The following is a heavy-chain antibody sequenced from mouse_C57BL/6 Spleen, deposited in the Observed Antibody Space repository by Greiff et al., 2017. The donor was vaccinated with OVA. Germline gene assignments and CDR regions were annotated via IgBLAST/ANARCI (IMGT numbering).Heavy chain of an antibody. CDR2: IYPSDSET. J-gene: IGHJ3*01. CDR3: ARGWEGGPFAY. CDR1: GYTFTSYW. V-gene: IGHV1-61*01. D-gene: IGHD4-1*01. Sequence: QVQLQQPGAELVRPGSSVKLSCKASGYTFTSYWMDWVKQRPGQGLEWIGNIYPSDSETHYNQKFKDKATLTVDKSSSTAYMQLSSLTSEDSAVYYCARGWEGGPFAYWGQGTLVTVSA.